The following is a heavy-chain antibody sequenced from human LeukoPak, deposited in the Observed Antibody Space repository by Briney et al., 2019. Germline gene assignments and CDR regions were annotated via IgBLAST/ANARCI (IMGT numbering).Heavy chain of an antibody. J-gene: IGHJ4*02. D-gene: IGHD5-18*01. V-gene: IGHV3-11*05. CDR2: ISSTGSYT. CDR1: GFTFSDFY. CDR3: ARDRLQYSYGYDY. Sequence: GGSLRLSCAASGFTFSDFYMSWIRQAPWKGLEWVSYISSTGSYTDYADSVKGRFTISRDNAKNSLYLQMNSLRAEDTAVYYCARDRLQYSYGYDYWGQGTLVTVSS.